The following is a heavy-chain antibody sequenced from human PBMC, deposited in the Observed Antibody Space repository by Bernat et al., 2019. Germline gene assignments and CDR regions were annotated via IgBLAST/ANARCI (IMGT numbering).Heavy chain of an antibody. J-gene: IGHJ4*02. CDR3: TTDHPTYCGGYCYSH. CDR1: GFTFSNAW. CDR2: IKSKTDGGTT. V-gene: IGHV3-15*01. D-gene: IGHD2-21*02. Sequence: EVQLVESGGGLVKPGGSLRLSCAASGFTFSNAWMSWVRQAPGKGLEWVGRIKSKTDGGTTDYAAPVKGRFTISRDDSKNTLYLQMNSLKTEDTAVYYCTTDHPTYCGGYCYSHWGQGTLVTVSS.